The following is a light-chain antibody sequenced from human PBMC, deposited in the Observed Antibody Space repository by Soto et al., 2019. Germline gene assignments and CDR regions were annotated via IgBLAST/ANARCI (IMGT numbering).Light chain of an antibody. Sequence: DIVLTQSPLSLPVTPGEPASISCRSSQSLLHRNGYNYLDWYLQKPGQSPQLLISLGSNRASGVPDRFSGSGSGTDFTLKISRVEAEDVGVYYCMQALQTPPWTFGQGTKVEIK. CDR3: MQALQTPPWT. J-gene: IGKJ1*01. CDR1: QSLLHRNGYNY. CDR2: LGS. V-gene: IGKV2-28*01.